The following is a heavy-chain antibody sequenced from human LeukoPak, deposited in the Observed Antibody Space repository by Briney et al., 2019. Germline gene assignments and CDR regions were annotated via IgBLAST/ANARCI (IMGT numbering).Heavy chain of an antibody. Sequence: PSGTLSLTCAVSGGSISSSNWWSWVRQPPGKGLEWIAEIHHSGSTNYNPSLKSRVTISVDKSKNQFSLKLSSVTAADTAAYYCARIRGFGADYYYYYMGVWGKGTTVTVSS. V-gene: IGHV4-4*02. CDR2: IHHSGST. CDR1: GGSISSSNW. D-gene: IGHD3-10*01. CDR3: ARIRGFGADYYYYYMGV. J-gene: IGHJ6*03.